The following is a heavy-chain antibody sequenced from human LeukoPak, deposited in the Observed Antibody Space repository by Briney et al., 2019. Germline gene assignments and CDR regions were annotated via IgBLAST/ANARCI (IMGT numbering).Heavy chain of an antibody. CDR1: GYTFTNSD. V-gene: IGHV1-8*03. D-gene: IGHD3-3*01. CDR3: ARGVRFSDFYYYMDV. J-gene: IGHJ6*03. Sequence: ASVKVSCKASGYTFTNSDINWVRQAPGQGLEWIGWMNPNSGKTGYARKFQGRVTFTRNSSISTAYMDVSSLRSEDTAVYYCARGVRFSDFYYYMDVWGQGTTVTVSS. CDR2: MNPNSGKT.